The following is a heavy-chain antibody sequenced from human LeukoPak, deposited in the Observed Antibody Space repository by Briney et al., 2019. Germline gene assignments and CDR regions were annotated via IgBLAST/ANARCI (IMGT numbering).Heavy chain of an antibody. D-gene: IGHD3-22*01. CDR1: GGSISSYY. CDR3: ARVGYYDSSGYYYAPFDY. CDR2: INFRGST. Sequence: SETLSLTCTVSGGSISSYYWSCIRQPPGKGLEWIGYINFRGSTNYNPSLKNRVTISVDTSKNQFSLKLSSVTAADTAVYYCARVGYYDSSGYYYAPFDYWGQGTLVTVSS. J-gene: IGHJ4*02. V-gene: IGHV4-59*01.